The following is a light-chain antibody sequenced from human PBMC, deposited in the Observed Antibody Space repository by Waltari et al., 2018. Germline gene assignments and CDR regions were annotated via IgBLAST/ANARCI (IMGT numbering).Light chain of an antibody. CDR2: GAS. Sequence: EIVMTQSPATLSVSPGERATLSCRASQSVGTKLAWYQQKPGQAPRLLFYGASNRATCVPARFSGSGSGTDFTLTISSLQSEDFAVYYCQQFNNWPLYTFGQGTKLEIK. J-gene: IGKJ2*01. V-gene: IGKV3-15*01. CDR3: QQFNNWPLYT. CDR1: QSVGTK.